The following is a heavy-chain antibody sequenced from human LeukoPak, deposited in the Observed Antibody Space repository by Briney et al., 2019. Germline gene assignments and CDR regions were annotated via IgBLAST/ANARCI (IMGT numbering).Heavy chain of an antibody. CDR3: ARAAPSGSYSFDY. CDR2: IIPILGTA. V-gene: IGHV1-69*05. J-gene: IGHJ4*02. D-gene: IGHD3-10*01. CDR1: GGTFSSYA. Sequence: GASVKVSCKASGGTFSSYAISWVRQAPGQGLEWMGGIIPILGTANYAQKFQGRVTITTDESTSTAYMELSSLRSEDTAVYYCARAAPSGSYSFDYWGQGTLVTVSS.